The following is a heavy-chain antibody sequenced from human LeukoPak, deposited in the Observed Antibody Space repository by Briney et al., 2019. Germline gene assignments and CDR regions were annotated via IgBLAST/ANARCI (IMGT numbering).Heavy chain of an antibody. V-gene: IGHV3-9*01. J-gene: IGHJ4*02. Sequence: GGSLRLSCAASGFTFDDYAMHWVRQAPGKGLEWVSGISWNSGSIGYADSVKGRFTISRDNAKNSLYLQMNSLRAEDTALYYCAKDGGAVAGTSFFDYWGQGTLVTVSS. D-gene: IGHD6-19*01. CDR1: GFTFDDYA. CDR2: ISWNSGSI. CDR3: AKDGGAVAGTSFFDY.